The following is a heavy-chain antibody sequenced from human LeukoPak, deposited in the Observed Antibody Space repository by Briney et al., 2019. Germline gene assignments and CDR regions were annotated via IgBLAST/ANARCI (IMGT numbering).Heavy chain of an antibody. CDR3: AKDRLGAMMYFDF. V-gene: IGHV3-30*18. D-gene: IGHD1-26*01. CDR1: GFTFSSYG. Sequence: GGSLRLSCAASGFTFSSYGMHWVRQAPGKGLEGVAVISYDGSNKYYADSVKGRFTISRDNCKNTLYLQVNSLRVEDPAVYYCAKDRLGAMMYFDFWGQGTLVTVSS. CDR2: ISYDGSNK. J-gene: IGHJ4*02.